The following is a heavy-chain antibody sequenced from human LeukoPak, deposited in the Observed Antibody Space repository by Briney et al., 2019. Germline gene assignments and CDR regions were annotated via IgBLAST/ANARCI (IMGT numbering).Heavy chain of an antibody. Sequence: ASVKVSCKASGYTFTSYGISWVRQAPGQGLEWMGWISAYNGNTNYAQKLQGRVTMTTDTSTSTAYMELRSLRSDDTAVYYCARGRGRADFWSGYYREYYMDVWGKGTTVTVSS. CDR2: ISAYNGNT. J-gene: IGHJ6*03. CDR3: ARGRGRADFWSGYYREYYMDV. D-gene: IGHD3-3*01. CDR1: GYTFTSYG. V-gene: IGHV1-18*01.